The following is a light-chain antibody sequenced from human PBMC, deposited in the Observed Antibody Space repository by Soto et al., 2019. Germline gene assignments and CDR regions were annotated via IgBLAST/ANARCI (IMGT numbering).Light chain of an antibody. Sequence: ILMTQSPATLSVSPGERATLSFSASQSVSSNFLAWYQQKPGQAPRLLIYGASNRATGIPDRFSGSGSGTDFTLTISRLEPEDFAVYYCQQYDSSPRTFGQGTKVDIK. CDR2: GAS. J-gene: IGKJ1*01. CDR1: QSVSSNF. CDR3: QQYDSSPRT. V-gene: IGKV3-20*01.